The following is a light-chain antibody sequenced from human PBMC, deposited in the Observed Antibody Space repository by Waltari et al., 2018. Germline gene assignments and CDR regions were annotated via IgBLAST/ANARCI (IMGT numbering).Light chain of an antibody. CDR2: DIN. Sequence: QSALTQPRSVSGSPGQSVTISCTGTSNDIGSNNFVSWYQYHPGKVPKLMIHDINERPSGVPDRFSGSKSGNTAALTSSGLQADDEADYYCCSYAGSYTLFGGGTKLTVL. CDR3: CSYAGSYTL. J-gene: IGLJ2*01. CDR1: SNDIGSNNF. V-gene: IGLV2-11*01.